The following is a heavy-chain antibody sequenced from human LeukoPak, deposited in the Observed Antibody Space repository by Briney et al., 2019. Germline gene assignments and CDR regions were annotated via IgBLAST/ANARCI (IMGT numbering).Heavy chain of an antibody. CDR1: GFTVSSNS. CDR2: IYIDGKT. V-gene: IGHV3-66*02. D-gene: IGHD3-9*01. J-gene: IGHJ4*02. Sequence: GGSLRLSCAASGFTVSSNSRSWVGLAPGKGLEGVSVIYIDGKTFYAESVKGRFTISRDNSKSTLYLQMNSLRPEDTAVYYCAREGRYDILTAYYPLNNWGQGARVTVSS. CDR3: AREGRYDILTAYYPLNN.